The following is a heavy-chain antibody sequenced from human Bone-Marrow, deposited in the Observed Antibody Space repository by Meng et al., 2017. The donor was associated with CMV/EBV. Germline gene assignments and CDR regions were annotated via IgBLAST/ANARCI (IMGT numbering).Heavy chain of an antibody. CDR2: IIGSGGST. V-gene: IGHV3-23*01. Sequence: GESLKISCAASGFAFSSYAMSWVRQAPGKGLEWVSGIIGSGGSTYYADSVKGRFTISRDNSKNTLYLQMNSLRAEDTAVYYCAREMIGYCSSTSCYHYYYYGMDVWGQGTTVTVSS. D-gene: IGHD2-2*01. CDR1: GFAFSSYA. CDR3: AREMIGYCSSTSCYHYYYYGMDV. J-gene: IGHJ6*02.